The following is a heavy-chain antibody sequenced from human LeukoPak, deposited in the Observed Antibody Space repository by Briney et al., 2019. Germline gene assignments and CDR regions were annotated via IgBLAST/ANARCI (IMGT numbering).Heavy chain of an antibody. CDR3: AREYCSSTSCYQPDAFDI. Sequence: KPSETLSLTCTVSGGSISSSSYYWGWIRQPPGKGLEWIGSIYYSGSTYYNPSLKSRVTISVDTSKNQFSLKLSSVTAADTAVYYCAREYCSSTSCYQPDAFDIWGQGTMVTVSS. D-gene: IGHD2-2*01. J-gene: IGHJ3*02. V-gene: IGHV4-39*07. CDR1: GGSISSSSYY. CDR2: IYYSGST.